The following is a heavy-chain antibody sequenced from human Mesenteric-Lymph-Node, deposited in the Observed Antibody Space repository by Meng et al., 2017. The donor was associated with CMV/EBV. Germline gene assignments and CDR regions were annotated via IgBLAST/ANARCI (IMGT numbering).Heavy chain of an antibody. CDR2: IRYDGSNK. CDR1: GFTFKTYA. Sequence: GESLKISCAASGFTFKTYAMHWVRQAPGRGLEWVAFIRYDGSNKYYADSVKGRFTISRDNSKNTLYLQMNSLRAEDAAVYYCAKVDNSRHDYWGQGALVTVSS. D-gene: IGHD6-13*01. J-gene: IGHJ4*02. V-gene: IGHV3-30*02. CDR3: AKVDNSRHDY.